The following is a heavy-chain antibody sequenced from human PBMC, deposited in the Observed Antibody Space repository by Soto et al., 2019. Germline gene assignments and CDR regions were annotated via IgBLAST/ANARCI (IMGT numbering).Heavy chain of an antibody. V-gene: IGHV3-7*01. Sequence: GGSLRLSCAASGFTFSSYWMSWVRQAPGKGLEWVANIKQDGSAKYYVDSGKGRFTISRDNAKNSLYLQMNSLRAEDTAVYYCASSGSVREVATIDYWGQGTLVTVSS. CDR2: IKQDGSAK. D-gene: IGHD5-12*01. J-gene: IGHJ4*02. CDR1: GFTFSSYW. CDR3: ASSGSVREVATIDY.